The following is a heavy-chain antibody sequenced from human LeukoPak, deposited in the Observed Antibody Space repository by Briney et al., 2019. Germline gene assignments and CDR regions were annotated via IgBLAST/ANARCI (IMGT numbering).Heavy chain of an antibody. D-gene: IGHD3-16*01. CDR2: LYYTGST. CDR1: GGSIDSYY. J-gene: IGHJ6*02. V-gene: IGHV4-59*08. CDR3: ARHHEYIWGSSVDYYAMDV. Sequence: PETLSLTCTVSGGSIDSYYWSWIRQPPGKRLERIGYLYYTGSTNYNPSLKSRVTISFDTSKNLFSLNLSSVTAADTAVYYCARHHEYIWGSSVDYYAMDVWGQGTTVTVSS.